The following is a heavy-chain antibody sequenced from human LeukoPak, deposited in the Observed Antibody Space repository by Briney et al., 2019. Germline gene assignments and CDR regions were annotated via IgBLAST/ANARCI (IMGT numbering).Heavy chain of an antibody. D-gene: IGHD1-26*01. Sequence: GGSLRLSCAASGFSFSNYNMNWVRQAPGKGLEWVSYISSSGSTIYYADSVKGRFTISRDNAKNSLYLQMNSLRAEDTAVYYCARDWGVSGSPTLDYWGQGTLVTVSS. J-gene: IGHJ4*02. V-gene: IGHV3-48*04. CDR1: GFSFSNYN. CDR2: ISSSGSTI. CDR3: ARDWGVSGSPTLDY.